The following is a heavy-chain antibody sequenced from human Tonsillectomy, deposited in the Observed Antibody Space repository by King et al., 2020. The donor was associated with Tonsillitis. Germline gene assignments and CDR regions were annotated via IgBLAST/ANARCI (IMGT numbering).Heavy chain of an antibody. V-gene: IGHV3-23*04. CDR3: ARGIASSWSDYFDY. J-gene: IGHJ4*02. CDR2: IIGGGSST. CDR1: GFTFNTYA. D-gene: IGHD6-13*01. Sequence: VQLVESGGGLVQPGGSLRLSCAASGFTFNTYAISWVRQAPGKGLEWVSDIIGGGSSTYYADSVKGRFTISRDNSKNTLYLQMNSLRSEDTAVYYCARGIASSWSDYFDYWGQGTRVTVSS.